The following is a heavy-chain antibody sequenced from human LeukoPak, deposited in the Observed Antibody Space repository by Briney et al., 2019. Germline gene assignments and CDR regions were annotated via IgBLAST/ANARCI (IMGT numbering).Heavy chain of an antibody. Sequence: GESLKISCKGSGYIFTTYWIGWVRQMPGKGLEWMGIIYPGDSDTRYSPSFQGQVTFSADRSINTAYLQWSSLKASDTAIYYCARGNSYGRYYFDYWGQGTLVTVSS. CDR3: ARGNSYGRYYFDY. J-gene: IGHJ4*02. CDR2: IYPGDSDT. D-gene: IGHD5-18*01. CDR1: GYIFTTYW. V-gene: IGHV5-51*01.